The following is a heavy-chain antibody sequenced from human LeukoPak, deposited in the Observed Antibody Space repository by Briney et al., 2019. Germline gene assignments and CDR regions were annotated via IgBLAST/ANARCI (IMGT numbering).Heavy chain of an antibody. CDR3: AGVGPTYCGGDCYSENWFDP. D-gene: IGHD2-21*02. CDR2: INPSGGST. V-gene: IGHV1-46*01. CDR1: GYTFTSYY. Sequence: ASVKVSCKASGYTFTSYYMHWVRQAPGQGLEWMGIINPSGGSTSYAQKFQGRVTMTRDTSTSTVYMELSSLRSEDTAVYYCAGVGPTYCGGDCYSENWFDPWGQGTLVTVSS. J-gene: IGHJ5*02.